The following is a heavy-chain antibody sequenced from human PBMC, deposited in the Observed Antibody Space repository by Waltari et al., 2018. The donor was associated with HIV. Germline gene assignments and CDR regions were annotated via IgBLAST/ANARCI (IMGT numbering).Heavy chain of an antibody. D-gene: IGHD3-22*01. CDR3: ARAGDSSGYYLKYFDY. CDR1: GGTFSSYA. Sequence: QVQLVQSGAEVKKPGSSVQVSCKASGGTFSSYAISWVRQAPGQGLEWMGGIIPIFGTANYAQKFQGRVTITADESTSTAYMELSSLRSEDTAVYYCARAGDSSGYYLKYFDYWGQGTLVTVSS. V-gene: IGHV1-69*01. CDR2: IIPIFGTA. J-gene: IGHJ4*02.